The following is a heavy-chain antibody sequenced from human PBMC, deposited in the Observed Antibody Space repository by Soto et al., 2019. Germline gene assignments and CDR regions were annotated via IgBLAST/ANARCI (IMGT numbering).Heavy chain of an antibody. CDR1: GYTFTSYY. V-gene: IGHV1-46*01. D-gene: IGHD5-12*01. Sequence: ASVKVFCKSSGYTFTSYYMHWVRQAPGQGLEWMGIINPSGGSTSYAQKFQGRVTMPRDTSTSTVYMELSSLRSEDTAVYYCARGGPVEMATISGFMNLDYWGQGTLVTVSS. CDR2: INPSGGST. CDR3: ARGGPVEMATISGFMNLDY. J-gene: IGHJ4*02.